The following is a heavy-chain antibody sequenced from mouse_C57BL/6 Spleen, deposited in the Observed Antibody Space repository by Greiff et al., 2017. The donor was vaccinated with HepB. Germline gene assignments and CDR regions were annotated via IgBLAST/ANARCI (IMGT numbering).Heavy chain of an antibody. Sequence: DVMLVESGGGLVKPGGSLKLSCAASGFTFSDYGMHWVRQAPEKGLEWVAYISSGSSTIYYADTVKGRFTISRDNAKNTLFLQMTSLRSEDTAMYYWARPVNDLLSMDYWGQGTSVTVSS. CDR1: GFTFSDYG. CDR3: ARPVNDLLSMDY. D-gene: IGHD2-10*01. CDR2: ISSGSSTI. V-gene: IGHV5-17*01. J-gene: IGHJ4*01.